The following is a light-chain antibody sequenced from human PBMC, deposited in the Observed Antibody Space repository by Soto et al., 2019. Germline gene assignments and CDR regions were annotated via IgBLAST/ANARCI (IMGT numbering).Light chain of an antibody. J-gene: IGKJ2*01. CDR1: QSVTSSH. CDR3: QQYGSSPYT. CDR2: GAS. V-gene: IGKV3-20*01. Sequence: EIVLTQSPGTLSLSPGERATLCCTASQSVTSSHLAWYQQKFGQAPRLLIYGASSRATGIPDRFSGSGSGTDFTLTISRLEPEDFAVYYCQQYGSSPYTFGQGTKLE.